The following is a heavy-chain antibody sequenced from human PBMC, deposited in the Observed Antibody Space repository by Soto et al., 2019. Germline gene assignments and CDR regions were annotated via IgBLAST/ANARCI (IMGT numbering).Heavy chain of an antibody. CDR1: GLTFSDYW. CDR2: IKEDGSEK. Sequence: QLVESGGGLVQPGRSLRLSCAASGLTFSDYWMRWVRQAPGKGLEWVANIKEDGSEKFYLDSVKGRFTISRDNAKNSLFLQMNTLRAGDTAVYYCAREMVGPTLDSWGQGTLLTVSS. D-gene: IGHD2-15*01. CDR3: AREMVGPTLDS. J-gene: IGHJ4*02. V-gene: IGHV3-7*05.